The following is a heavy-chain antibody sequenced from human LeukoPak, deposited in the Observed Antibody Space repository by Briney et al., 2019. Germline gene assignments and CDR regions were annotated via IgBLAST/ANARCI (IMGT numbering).Heavy chain of an antibody. D-gene: IGHD6-13*01. CDR1: GGSISSGSYY. J-gene: IGHJ6*03. Sequence: SETLSLTCTVSGGSISSGSYYWSWIRQPAGKGPEWIGRIYTSGSTNYNPSLKSRVTISVDTSKNQFSLKLSSVTAADTAVYYCARDGGARIAAAGNYYYYYMDVWGKGTTVTVSS. V-gene: IGHV4-61*02. CDR2: IYTSGST. CDR3: ARDGGARIAAAGNYYYYYMDV.